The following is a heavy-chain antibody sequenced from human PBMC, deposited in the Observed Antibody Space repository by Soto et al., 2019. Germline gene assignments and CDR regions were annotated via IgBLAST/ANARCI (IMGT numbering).Heavy chain of an antibody. D-gene: IGHD6-19*01. V-gene: IGHV4-61*08. CDR1: DDSFRGAEYY. Sequence: SETLSLTCTVSDDSFRGAEYYWSWIRQPLGKGPEWIGYTYYNGDTKYNPALRSRVTMSEDTSKNQFSLRLSSVTAADTAVYFCARGPAYINGWRTFDLWGRGILVTVS. CDR2: TYYNGDT. CDR3: ARGPAYINGWRTFDL. J-gene: IGHJ4*02.